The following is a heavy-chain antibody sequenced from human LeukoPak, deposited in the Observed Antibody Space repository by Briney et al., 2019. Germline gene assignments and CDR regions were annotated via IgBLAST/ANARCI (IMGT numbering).Heavy chain of an antibody. D-gene: IGHD5-24*01. J-gene: IGHJ4*02. CDR1: GGSIRSYY. CDR3: ARGREPKMAVIDY. V-gene: IGHV4-59*01. CDR2: IYYSGST. Sequence: SETLSLTCTVSGGSIRSYYWSWIRQPPGKGLEWIGYIYYSGSTNYNPSLKSRVTMSVDTSKNQFSLKLSSVTAADTAVYYCARGREPKMAVIDYWGQGTLVTVSS.